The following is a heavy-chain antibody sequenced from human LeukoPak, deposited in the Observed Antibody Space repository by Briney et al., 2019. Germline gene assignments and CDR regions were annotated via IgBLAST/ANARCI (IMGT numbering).Heavy chain of an antibody. J-gene: IGHJ4*02. CDR1: GGPISSYY. CDR2: IHTSGST. CDR3: ARDIYYYGSESYYFDY. V-gene: IGHV4-4*07. Sequence: SETLSLTCTVSGGPISSYYWSWIRQPAGKGLEWIGRIHTSGSTNYNPSLKSRVTMSVDTSKNQFSLKLSSVTAADTAVYYCARDIYYYGSESYYFDYWGQGTLVTVSS. D-gene: IGHD3-10*01.